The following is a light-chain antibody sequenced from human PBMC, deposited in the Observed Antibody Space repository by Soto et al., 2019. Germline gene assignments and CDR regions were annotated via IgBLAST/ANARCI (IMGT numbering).Light chain of an antibody. CDR3: QQYNNWPPWT. V-gene: IGKV3-15*01. CDR1: QSISSN. J-gene: IGKJ1*01. Sequence: EIVMTQSPATLSVSPGERATLSCRASQSISSNLAWYQQKPGQAPRLLIYGASTRATGIPARFSGSGSGTEFTLTISSLQSADFALYYCQQYNNWPPWTFGQGTKVEIK. CDR2: GAS.